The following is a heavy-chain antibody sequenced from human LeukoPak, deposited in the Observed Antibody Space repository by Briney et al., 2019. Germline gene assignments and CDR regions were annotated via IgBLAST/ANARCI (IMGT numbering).Heavy chain of an antibody. V-gene: IGHV4-30-4*07. CDR2: IYYSGST. J-gene: IGHJ6*03. Sequence: SETLSLTCAVSGGSISSGGYSWSWIRQPPGKGLEWIVYIYYSGSTYYNPSLKSRVTISVDTSKNQFSLKMSSVTAADTAVYYCAKAIEEQLVDYYYYMDVWGKGTTVTVSS. CDR3: AKAIEEQLVDYYYYMDV. CDR1: GGSISSGGYS. D-gene: IGHD6-6*01.